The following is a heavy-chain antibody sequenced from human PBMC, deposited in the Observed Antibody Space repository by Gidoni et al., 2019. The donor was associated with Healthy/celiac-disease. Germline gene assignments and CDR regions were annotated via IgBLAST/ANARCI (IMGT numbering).Heavy chain of an antibody. V-gene: IGHV3-9*01. J-gene: IGHJ4*02. CDR3: AKDSVRANWNYRAGSGYFDY. D-gene: IGHD1-7*01. CDR2: ISWNSGSI. CDR1: GFTFDDYA. Sequence: EVQLVESGGGLVQPGRSLRLSCAASGFTFDDYAMPWVRQAPGKGLEWVSGISWNSGSIGYADSVKGRFTISRDNAKNSLYLQMNSLRAEDTALYYCAKDSVRANWNYRAGSGYFDYWGQGTLVTVSS.